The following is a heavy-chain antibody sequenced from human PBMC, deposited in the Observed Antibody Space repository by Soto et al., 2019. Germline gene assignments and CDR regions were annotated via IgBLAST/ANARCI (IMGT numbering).Heavy chain of an antibody. J-gene: IGHJ6*02. CDR1: GFTFSSYG. D-gene: IGHD1-26*01. CDR2: IWYDGSNK. V-gene: IGHV3-33*01. CDR3: ARDLGSYYGGGYYYGMDV. Sequence: QVQLVESGGGVVQPGRSLRLSCAASGFTFSSYGMHWVRQAPGKGLEWVAVIWYDGSNKYYADSVKGRFTISRDNSKNTLYLQMNSLRAEDTAVYYCARDLGSYYGGGYYYGMDVVGQGTTVTVSS.